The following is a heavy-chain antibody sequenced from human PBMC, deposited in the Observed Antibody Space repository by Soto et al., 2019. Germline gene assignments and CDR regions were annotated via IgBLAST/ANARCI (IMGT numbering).Heavy chain of an antibody. D-gene: IGHD2-2*01. Sequence: SETLSLTCTFSGGSLRDYGHFWTWIRQRPGIGLEWIGYTSYTGTTNYNPSLKSRVTMSVDKPKNQFSLNLTSVTAADTAVYYCARVISSRDEYFDYWGQGTVVTVSS. CDR2: TSYTGTT. J-gene: IGHJ4*02. V-gene: IGHV4-61*08. CDR1: GGSLRDYGHF. CDR3: ARVISSRDEYFDY.